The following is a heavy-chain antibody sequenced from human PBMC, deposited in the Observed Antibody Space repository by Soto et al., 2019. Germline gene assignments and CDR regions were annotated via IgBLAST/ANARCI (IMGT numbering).Heavy chain of an antibody. CDR3: AREVAVIHWYFDL. CDR1: GGSISSSSSNY. CDR2: IYESGST. V-gene: IGHV4-4*02. Sequence: QVQLQESGPGLVKPSGTLSLTCAVSGGSISSSSSNYWSWVRQPPGKGLEWIGDIYESGSTNYNPSLTSRVTISMDKSKNQFSLKVTSVTAADTAVYYCAREVAVIHWYFDLWGRGTLVTVSS. D-gene: IGHD2-21*01. J-gene: IGHJ2*01.